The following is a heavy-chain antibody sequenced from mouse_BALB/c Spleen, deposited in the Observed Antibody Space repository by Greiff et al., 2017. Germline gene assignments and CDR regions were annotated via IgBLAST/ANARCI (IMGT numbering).Heavy chain of an antibody. CDR2: IDPENGDT. CDR3: ARSEDGYYPAWFAY. Sequence: VQLQQSGAELVRSGASVKLSCTASGFNIKDYYMHWVKQRPEQGLEWIGWIDPENGDTEYAPKFQGKATMTADTSSNTAYLQLSSLTSEDTAVYYCARSEDGYYPAWFAYWGQGTLVTVSA. V-gene: IGHV14-4*02. D-gene: IGHD2-3*01. J-gene: IGHJ3*01. CDR1: GFNIKDYY.